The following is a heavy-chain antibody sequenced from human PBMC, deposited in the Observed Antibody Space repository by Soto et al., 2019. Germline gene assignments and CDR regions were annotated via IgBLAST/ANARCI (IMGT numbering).Heavy chain of an antibody. D-gene: IGHD1-1*01. Sequence: QVHLVQSGAEVKKPGASVKVSCKGSGYAFTTYGITWVRQAPGQGLEWMGWISAHNGNTNYAQKLQGKVTVTRHTSTSTAYMELMSLRSDETAVYYCARGRYGDYWGQGAVVTVSS. CDR3: ARGRYGDY. V-gene: IGHV1-18*01. J-gene: IGHJ4*02. CDR2: ISAHNGNT. CDR1: GYAFTTYG.